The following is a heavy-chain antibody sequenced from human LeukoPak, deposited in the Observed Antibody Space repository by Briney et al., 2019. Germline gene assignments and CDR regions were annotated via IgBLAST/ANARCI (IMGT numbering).Heavy chain of an antibody. J-gene: IGHJ6*02. Sequence: GGSLRLSCAASGFRFSDFPLIWVRLTPGKGLEAFSSISATADRTYYIDSVKGRFTISRDNSKNTLFLQMNGLRAEDTAVYYRAKVLSTTLNYWYGMDVWGQGTTVTVSS. CDR3: AKVLSTTLNYWYGMDV. CDR2: ISATADRT. D-gene: IGHD1-14*01. CDR1: GFRFSDFP. V-gene: IGHV3-23*01.